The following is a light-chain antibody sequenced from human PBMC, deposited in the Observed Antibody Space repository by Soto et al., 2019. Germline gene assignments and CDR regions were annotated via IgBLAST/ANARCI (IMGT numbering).Light chain of an antibody. Sequence: QSALTQPPSASGSPGQSVTISCTGTSSDVGAYKYVSWYQQYPGKAPKLIIYEVTKRPSGVPDRFSGSKSGNTASLTVSGLQAEEEADYYCTSYVGNDIWVFGGGTKLTVL. CDR1: SSDVGAYKY. CDR3: TSYVGNDIWV. J-gene: IGLJ3*02. V-gene: IGLV2-8*01. CDR2: EVT.